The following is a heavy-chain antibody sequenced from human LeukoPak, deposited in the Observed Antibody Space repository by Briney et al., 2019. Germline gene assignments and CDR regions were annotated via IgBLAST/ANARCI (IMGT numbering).Heavy chain of an antibody. Sequence: GGSLRLSCAASGFTFSSYSMSWVRQAPGKGLEWVSSISDDSNYIYYADSVEGRFTISRDNAKNSLYLQMNSLRAEDTTVYYCANHLACGSTSCPPFDYWGQGTLVTVSS. V-gene: IGHV3-21*01. CDR3: ANHLACGSTSCPPFDY. D-gene: IGHD2-2*01. CDR1: GFTFSSYS. CDR2: ISDDSNYI. J-gene: IGHJ4*02.